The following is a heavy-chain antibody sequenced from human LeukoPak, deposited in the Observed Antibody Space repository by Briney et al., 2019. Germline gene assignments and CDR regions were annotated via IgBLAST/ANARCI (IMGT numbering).Heavy chain of an antibody. J-gene: IGHJ3*02. Sequence: PGGSLRLSCAASGFTFSSYGMHWVRQAPGKGLEWVAVISYDGSNKYYADSVKGRFTISRDNSKNTLYLQMNSLRAEDTAVYYCAKDPPHSYYDILTGYPSNDAFDIWGQGTMVTVSS. V-gene: IGHV3-30*18. CDR2: ISYDGSNK. D-gene: IGHD3-9*01. CDR3: AKDPPHSYYDILTGYPSNDAFDI. CDR1: GFTFSSYG.